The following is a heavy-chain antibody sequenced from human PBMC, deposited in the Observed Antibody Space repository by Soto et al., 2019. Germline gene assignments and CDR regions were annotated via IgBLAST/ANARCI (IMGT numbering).Heavy chain of an antibody. D-gene: IGHD3-22*01. CDR2: TYYNGNA. J-gene: IGHJ4*02. V-gene: IGHV4-39*01. Sequence: SETLCLTCNVSGGTIDRSNDYWIWLRQPPGKGLEWIGTTYYNGNAYYNPSLKSRVSMSVDTSKNQFSLKLVSVTAADTGVYYCARSCVAVVVKGWGYWGQATLVTVSS. CDR3: ARSCVAVVVKGWGY. CDR1: GGTIDRSNDY.